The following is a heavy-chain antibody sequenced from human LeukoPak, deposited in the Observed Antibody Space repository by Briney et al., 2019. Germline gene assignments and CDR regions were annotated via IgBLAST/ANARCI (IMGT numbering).Heavy chain of an antibody. J-gene: IGHJ4*02. CDR1: GYTFTGYN. CDR2: INPKSGAT. V-gene: IGHV1-2*02. D-gene: IGHD2-2*01. CDR3: TGGHTSASYTIFDY. Sequence: GASVKVSCKASGYTFTGYNVHWVRQAPAQGLEWMGWINPKSGATGYAQKFRGRVSLTRDTSSSTVYMELNTLISDDTAIYYCTGGHTSASYTIFDYWGQGTLVTVSS.